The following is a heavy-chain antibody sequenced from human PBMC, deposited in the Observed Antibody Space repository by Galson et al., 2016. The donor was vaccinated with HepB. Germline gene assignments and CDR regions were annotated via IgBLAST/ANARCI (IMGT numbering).Heavy chain of an antibody. Sequence: SLRLSCAASGFSFSSYSMIWIRQAPGKGLEWIAYMSSNSIFTNYPDSVKGRFTISRDNAENSLYLQMNSLRAEDTAVYYCARVPGPYFYYMDVWGKGTTVTVSS. CDR3: ARVPGPYFYYMDV. V-gene: IGHV3-21*01. J-gene: IGHJ6*03. CDR2: MSSNSIFT. CDR1: GFSFSSYS.